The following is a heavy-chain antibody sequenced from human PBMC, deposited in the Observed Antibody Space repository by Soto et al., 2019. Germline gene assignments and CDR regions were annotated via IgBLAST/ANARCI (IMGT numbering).Heavy chain of an antibody. Sequence: GGSLRLSCASSGLTFSSYAMSWVRQAPGKGLEWVSAISGSGGSTYYADSVKGRFTISRDNSKNTLYVQMNSLRAEDTAVYYCAKAPPWYYDSSGYYAPSDHWGQGTQVTVSS. CDR3: AKAPPWYYDSSGYYAPSDH. V-gene: IGHV3-23*01. CDR2: ISGSGGST. CDR1: GLTFSSYA. J-gene: IGHJ4*02. D-gene: IGHD3-22*01.